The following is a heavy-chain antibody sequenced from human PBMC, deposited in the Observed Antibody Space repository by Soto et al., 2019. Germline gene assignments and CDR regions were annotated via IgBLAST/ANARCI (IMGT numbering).Heavy chain of an antibody. J-gene: IGHJ4*02. CDR2: ISSSSSTI. V-gene: IGHV3-48*01. CDR1: GFTFSSYS. Sequence: GSLRLSCAASGFTFSSYSMNWVRQAPGKGLEWVSYISSSSSTIYYADSVKGRFTISRDNAKNSLYLQMNSLRAEDTAVYYCARSSTYYYGSGSPRPPPLRYWGQGTLVTVSS. D-gene: IGHD3-10*01. CDR3: ARSSTYYYGSGSPRPPPLRY.